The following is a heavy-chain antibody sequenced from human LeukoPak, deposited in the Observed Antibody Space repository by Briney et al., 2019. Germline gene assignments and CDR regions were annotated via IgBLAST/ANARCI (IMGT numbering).Heavy chain of an antibody. Sequence: ASVKVSCKASGYTFTGYYMHWVRQAPGQGLEWMGRINPNSGGTNYAQKFQGRVTVTRDTSISTAYMELSRLRSDDTAVYYCARDQLNYYYYYGMDVWGQGTTVTVSS. CDR2: INPNSGGT. CDR1: GYTFTGYY. J-gene: IGHJ6*02. V-gene: IGHV1-2*06. CDR3: ARDQLNYYYYYGMDV. D-gene: IGHD5-24*01.